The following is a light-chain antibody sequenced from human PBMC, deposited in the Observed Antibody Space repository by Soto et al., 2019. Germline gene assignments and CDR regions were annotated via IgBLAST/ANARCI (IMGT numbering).Light chain of an antibody. CDR1: QTISTW. CDR3: QQYTNTNNPWM. Sequence: DIQMTQSPSTLSGSVVDRVTITCRASQTISTWMAWYQQKPGKAPKLLVYDASTLQSGVASRFSGSGSGTEFTLIISGLQPDDSATYYCQQYTNTNNPWMFGQGTKVDIK. V-gene: IGKV1-5*01. J-gene: IGKJ1*01. CDR2: DAS.